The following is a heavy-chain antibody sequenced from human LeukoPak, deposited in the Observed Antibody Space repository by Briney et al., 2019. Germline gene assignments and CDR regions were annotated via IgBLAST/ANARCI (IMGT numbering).Heavy chain of an antibody. CDR2: ISYDGSNK. Sequence: GGSLRLSCAASGFTFSSYAMSWVRQAPGKGLEWVAVISYDGSNKYYADSVKGRFTISRDNSKNTLYLQMNSLRAEDTAVYYCAKELALWGQGTLVTASS. CDR3: AKELAL. V-gene: IGHV3-30*18. J-gene: IGHJ4*02. CDR1: GFTFSSYA.